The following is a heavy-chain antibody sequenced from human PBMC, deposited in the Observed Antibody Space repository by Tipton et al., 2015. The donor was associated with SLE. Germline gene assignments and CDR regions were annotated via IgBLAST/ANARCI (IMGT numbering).Heavy chain of an antibody. D-gene: IGHD6-19*01. CDR1: GGSISSSSYY. Sequence: TLSLTCTVSGGSISSSSYYWGWIRQPPGKGLEWIGSIYYSGSTYYNPSLKSRVTISVDTSKNQFSLKLNSVTAADTAIYYCARVASIEEAYFDYWGQGTLVTVSS. CDR2: IYYSGST. CDR3: ARVASIEEAYFDY. J-gene: IGHJ4*02. V-gene: IGHV4-39*01.